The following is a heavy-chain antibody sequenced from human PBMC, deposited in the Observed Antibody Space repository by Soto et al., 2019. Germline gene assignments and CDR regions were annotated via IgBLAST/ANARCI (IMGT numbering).Heavy chain of an antibody. D-gene: IGHD5-18*01. CDR3: ARGRSWIQLWFFDY. CDR2: INHSGSN. V-gene: IGHV4-34*01. J-gene: IGHJ4*02. CDR1: GGSFSGYY. Sequence: QVQLQQWGAGLLKPSETLSLTCAVYGGSFSGYYWSWIRQPPGKGLEWIGEINHSGSNNYNPSLKSRVTISVDTSKNQFSLKLSSVTAADTAVYYCARGRSWIQLWFFDYWGQGTLVTVSS.